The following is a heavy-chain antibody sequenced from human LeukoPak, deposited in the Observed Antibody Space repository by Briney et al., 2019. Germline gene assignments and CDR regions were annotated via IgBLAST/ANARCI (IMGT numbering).Heavy chain of an antibody. V-gene: IGHV3-7*01. D-gene: IGHD3-9*01. CDR3: ARAPRYFDWLSAFDI. Sequence: QTGGSLRLSCAASGFTFSSYWMSWVRQAPGKGLEWVANIKQDGSEKYYVDSVKGRFTISRDNAKNSLYLQMNSLRAEDTAVYYCARAPRYFDWLSAFDIWGQGTMVTVSS. CDR1: GFTFSSYW. CDR2: IKQDGSEK. J-gene: IGHJ3*02.